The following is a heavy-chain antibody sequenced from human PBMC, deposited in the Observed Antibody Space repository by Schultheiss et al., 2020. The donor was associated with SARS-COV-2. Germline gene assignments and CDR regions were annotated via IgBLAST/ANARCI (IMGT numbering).Heavy chain of an antibody. Sequence: SETLSLTCTVSGGSISSGGYYWSWIRQHPGKGLEWIGYIYYSGSTNYNPSLKSRVTISVGTSKNQFSLRLSSVTAADTAVYYCARATYDSSGSFDYWGQGTLVTVSS. CDR2: IYYSGST. J-gene: IGHJ4*02. V-gene: IGHV4-31*03. D-gene: IGHD3-22*01. CDR3: ARATYDSSGSFDY. CDR1: GGSISSGGYY.